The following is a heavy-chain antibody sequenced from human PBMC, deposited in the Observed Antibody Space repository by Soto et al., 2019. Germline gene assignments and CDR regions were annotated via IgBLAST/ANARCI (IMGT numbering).Heavy chain of an antibody. J-gene: IGHJ3*02. CDR3: AKDRGRPDAFNI. D-gene: IGHD3-10*01. CDR2: IDNGGTNT. CDR1: GYNFGGFW. V-gene: IGHV3-74*01. Sequence: PWWSLRLSCAGSGYNFGGFWMHWVRQAPGKGLVWVSRIDNGGTNTVYADAVKGRFTISRDNAKNTLYLQMNSLRAEDTAVYYCAKDRGRPDAFNIWGQGTMVTVSS.